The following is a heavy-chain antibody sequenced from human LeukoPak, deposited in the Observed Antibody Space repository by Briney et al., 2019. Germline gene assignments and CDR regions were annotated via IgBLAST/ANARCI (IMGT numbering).Heavy chain of an antibody. CDR1: GFTFSSYG. V-gene: IGHV3-30*03. Sequence: QSGRSLRLSCAASGFTFSSYGMHWVRQAPGKGLEWVAVISYDGSNKYYADSVKGRFTISRDNSKNTLYLQMNSLRAEDTAVYYCASGRSSGYDMYYFDYWGQGTLVTVSS. CDR2: ISYDGSNK. CDR3: ASGRSSGYDMYYFDY. J-gene: IGHJ4*02. D-gene: IGHD5-12*01.